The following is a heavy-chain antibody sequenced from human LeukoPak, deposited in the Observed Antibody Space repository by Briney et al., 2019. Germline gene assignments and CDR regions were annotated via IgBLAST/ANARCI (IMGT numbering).Heavy chain of an antibody. CDR3: AKHIAAAGYYYYGMDV. Sequence: GGSLRLSCAASGFTFSSYAMSWVRQAPGKGLEWVLAISGSGGSTYYADSVKGRFTISRDNSKNTLYLQMNSLRAEDTAVYYCAKHIAAAGYYYYGMDVWGQGTTVTVSS. J-gene: IGHJ6*02. D-gene: IGHD6-13*01. V-gene: IGHV3-23*01. CDR2: ISGSGGST. CDR1: GFTFSSYA.